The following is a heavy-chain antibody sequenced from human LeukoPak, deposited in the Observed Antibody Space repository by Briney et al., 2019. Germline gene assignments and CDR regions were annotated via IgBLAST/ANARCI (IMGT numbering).Heavy chain of an antibody. J-gene: IGHJ4*02. CDR1: GYTFTNFA. CDR3: ARDPGYCSSITCYAKSVFDY. D-gene: IGHD2-2*01. Sequence: GASVKVSWKGSGYTFTNFAIHWVRQAPGERLGGVGWINAGSGSKSNSQMLQGRVTITRDTSANTVYMELSSLRSEDTAIYYCARDPGYCSSITCYAKSVFDYWGLGALVTVSS. V-gene: IGHV1-3*01. CDR2: INAGSGSK.